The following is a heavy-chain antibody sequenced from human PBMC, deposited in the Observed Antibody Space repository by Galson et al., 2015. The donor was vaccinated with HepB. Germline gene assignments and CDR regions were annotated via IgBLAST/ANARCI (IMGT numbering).Heavy chain of an antibody. CDR2: IFSEGTT. J-gene: IGHJ4*02. D-gene: IGHD6-13*01. CDR3: ARGAAPGDGYFDS. CDR1: GFIVSSDY. V-gene: IGHV3-53*01. Sequence: SLRLSCAAFGFIVSSDYMNWVRQAPGKGLEWVSAIFSEGTTKYADSVRGRFTISRDNSKNIVYLQMNSLRTEDTAVYYCARGAAPGDGYFDSWGQGTLVTVSS.